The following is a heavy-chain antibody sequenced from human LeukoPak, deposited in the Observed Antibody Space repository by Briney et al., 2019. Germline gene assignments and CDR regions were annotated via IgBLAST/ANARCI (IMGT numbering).Heavy chain of an antibody. Sequence: PGGSLRLSCAASGFTFSSYSMNSVRQAPGKGLGWVSSISSSSSYIYYADSVKGRFTIARDNAKNSLYLQMNSLRAEDTAVYYCARDQVYDILTGYYRSPALCFDYWGQGTRVTVSS. CDR3: ARDQVYDILTGYYRSPALCFDY. CDR2: ISSSSSYI. J-gene: IGHJ4*02. V-gene: IGHV3-21*01. CDR1: GFTFSSYS. D-gene: IGHD3-9*01.